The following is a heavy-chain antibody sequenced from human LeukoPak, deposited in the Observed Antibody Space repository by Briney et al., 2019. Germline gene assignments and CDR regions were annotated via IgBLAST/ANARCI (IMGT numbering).Heavy chain of an antibody. J-gene: IGHJ5*02. CDR2: IYYSGST. D-gene: IGHD5-24*01. CDR1: GGSISSSSYY. Sequence: ASETLSLTCTVSGGSISSSSYYWGWIRQPPGKGLEWIGSIYYSGSTYYNPSLKSRVTISVDTSKNQFSLKLSSVTAADTAVYYCARHDRRRRWLQLGNTADWFDPWGQGTLVTVSS. V-gene: IGHV4-39*01. CDR3: ARHDRRRRWLQLGNTADWFDP.